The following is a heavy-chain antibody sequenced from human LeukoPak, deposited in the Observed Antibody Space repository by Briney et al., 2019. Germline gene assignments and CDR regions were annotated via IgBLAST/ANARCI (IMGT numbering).Heavy chain of an antibody. J-gene: IGHJ4*02. Sequence: GGSLRLSCVASGFTFRNYGNYAMHWVRQAPGKGLEWVSYISSSGSTIYYADSVKGRFTISRDNAKNSLYLQMNSLRAEDTAVYYCARDDTYYYDSSGYSDYWGQGTLVTVSS. V-gene: IGHV3-48*04. CDR1: GFTFRNYG. CDR2: ISSSGSTI. D-gene: IGHD3-22*01. CDR3: ARDDTYYYDSSGYSDY.